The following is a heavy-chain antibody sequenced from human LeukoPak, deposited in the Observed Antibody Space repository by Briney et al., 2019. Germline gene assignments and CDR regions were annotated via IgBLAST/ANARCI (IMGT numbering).Heavy chain of an antibody. CDR2: IKTSGST. CDR1: GGSISIYH. V-gene: IGHV4-4*07. D-gene: IGHD6-13*01. J-gene: IGHJ3*02. CDR3: ARHEPDSSSWYGDAFDI. Sequence: PSETLSPTCTVSGGSISIYHWSWIRQPATKGLEWIGRIKTSGSTNYNPSLKSRVTMSVDTSKNQFSLKLSSVTAADTAIYYCARHEPDSSSWYGDAFDIWGQGTMVTVSS.